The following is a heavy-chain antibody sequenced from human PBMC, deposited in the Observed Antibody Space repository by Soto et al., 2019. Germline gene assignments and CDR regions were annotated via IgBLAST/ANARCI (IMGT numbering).Heavy chain of an antibody. V-gene: IGHV3-23*01. CDR3: AKRGGSSTFYY. Sequence: EVQLLESGGGLVQPGESLRLSCAASGFTFSSYAMSWVRQAPGKGLEWVSVISGSDDSTYYADSVKGRFTISRDNSKNKLYQQMNSLSAEDTAVYYCAKRGGSSTFYYWGQGPLVTDSS. D-gene: IGHD6-6*01. CDR1: GFTFSSYA. J-gene: IGHJ4*02. CDR2: ISGSDDST.